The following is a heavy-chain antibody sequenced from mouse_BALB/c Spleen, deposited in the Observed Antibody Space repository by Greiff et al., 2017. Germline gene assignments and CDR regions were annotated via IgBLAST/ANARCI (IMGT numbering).Heavy chain of an antibody. J-gene: IGHJ3*01. D-gene: IGHD2-10*02. CDR3: TRKEYGNYEFAY. Sequence: VQLQQSGTVLARPGASVKMSCKASGYTFTSYWMHWVKQRPGQGLEWIGAIYPGNSDTSYNQKFKGKAKLTAVTSTSTAYMELSSLTNEDSAVYYCTRKEYGNYEFAYWGQGTLVTVSA. CDR2: IYPGNSDT. V-gene: IGHV1-5*01. CDR1: GYTFTSYW.